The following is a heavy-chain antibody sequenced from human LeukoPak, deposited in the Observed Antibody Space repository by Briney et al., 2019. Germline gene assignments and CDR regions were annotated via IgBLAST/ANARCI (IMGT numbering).Heavy chain of an antibody. Sequence: GGSLRLSCAASGFTFSNYGVHWVRQAPGKGLEWVAFIRSDGSYKYYADSVEGRFTISRDNSMNTLYLQMNSLRAEDTAMYYCAKDQPSGSSSWYWDYWGQGTLVTVSS. V-gene: IGHV3-30*02. D-gene: IGHD6-13*01. CDR3: AKDQPSGSSSWYWDY. J-gene: IGHJ4*02. CDR1: GFTFSNYG. CDR2: IRSDGSYK.